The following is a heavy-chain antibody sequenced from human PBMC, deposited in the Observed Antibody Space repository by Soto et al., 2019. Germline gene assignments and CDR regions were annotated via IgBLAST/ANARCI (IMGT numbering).Heavy chain of an antibody. Sequence: EVLLVESGGGLVKPGGSLRLSCAASGFTFSTYSMIWVRQAPGKGLEWVSSINTASYIYYADSVKGRFTISRDDAKNSLYLQMNSLRDEDTAMYYCAREGGYCNGGGCRYFDYWGQGTLVTVSS. J-gene: IGHJ4*02. D-gene: IGHD2-15*01. CDR1: GFTFSTYS. CDR2: INTASYI. V-gene: IGHV3-21*01. CDR3: AREGGYCNGGGCRYFDY.